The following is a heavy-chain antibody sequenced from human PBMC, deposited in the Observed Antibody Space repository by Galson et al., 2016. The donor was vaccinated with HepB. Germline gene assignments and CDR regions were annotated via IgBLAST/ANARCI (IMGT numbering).Heavy chain of an antibody. D-gene: IGHD1-26*01. CDR1: GFTFSDWD. J-gene: IGHJ6*03. CDR3: ARDFKLGAPDYKDV. CDR2: ISKTGGTT. Sequence: SLRLSCAASGFTFSDWDFHWVRQAPGKGLDWVAGISKTGGTTFYGDSVKGRFTISRDNSKNPVVLQLHSLRSEDAAVYFCARDFKLGAPDYKDVWGKGTTVTV. V-gene: IGHV3-30-3*01.